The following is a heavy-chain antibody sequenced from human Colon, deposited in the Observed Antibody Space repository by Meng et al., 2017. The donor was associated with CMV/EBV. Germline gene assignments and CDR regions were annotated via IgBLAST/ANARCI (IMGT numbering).Heavy chain of an antibody. CDR2: IRYDGRDK. CDR3: TRDSAIYYYFSIGSLSNGFDV. J-gene: IGHJ6*02. V-gene: IGHV3-30*02. CDR1: GFTFKNYG. Sequence: GESLKISCSASGFTFKNYGIHWVRQAPGKGLEWVAFIRYDGRDKYYADPVKGRFTISRDDSKETLYRQINSLKPEDTAVYYCTRDSAIYYYFSIGSLSNGFDVWGPGTTVTVSS. D-gene: IGHD3-3*01.